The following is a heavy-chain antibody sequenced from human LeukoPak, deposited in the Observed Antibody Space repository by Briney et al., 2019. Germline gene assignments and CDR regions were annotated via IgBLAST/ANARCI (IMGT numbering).Heavy chain of an antibody. CDR2: INPNSGNT. CDR1: GYTFTGYY. V-gene: IGHV1-8*03. Sequence: ASVKVSCKASGYTFTGYYMHWVRQAPGQGLEWMGWINPNSGNTGFAKNFQGRATITRDTSISTAYMELSSLRSEDTAVYYCARIVSFEVVTSPRAFDIWGQGTMVTVSS. CDR3: ARIVSFEVVTSPRAFDI. D-gene: IGHD3-3*01. J-gene: IGHJ3*02.